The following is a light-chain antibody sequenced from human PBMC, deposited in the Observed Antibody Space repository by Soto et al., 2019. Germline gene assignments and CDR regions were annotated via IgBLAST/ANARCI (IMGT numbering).Light chain of an antibody. CDR3: QHYSYYPIT. V-gene: IGKV1-5*03. Sequence: DIQMTQSPSTLSASVGDRVTITCRASQSLSNWLAWYQQKPGKAPKLLISKASNLESGVPSRFSGSGSGTEFALTINTLQPDDFATYYCQHYSYYPITFGGGTKV. CDR1: QSLSNW. CDR2: KAS. J-gene: IGKJ4*01.